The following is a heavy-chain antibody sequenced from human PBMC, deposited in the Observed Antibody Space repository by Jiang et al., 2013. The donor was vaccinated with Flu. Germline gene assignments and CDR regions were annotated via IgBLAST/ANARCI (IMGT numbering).Heavy chain of an antibody. CDR3: AYTSGIPLERDYYFYGMDV. Sequence: TLTLTCTFSGFSLSSTAVGVGWIRQPPGKALEWLALIYWDDDKRYSPSLKSRLTITKDTSKNQVVLTMTNMDPVDTATYYCAYTSGIPLERDYYFYGMDVWGQGTTVTVSS. D-gene: IGHD1-1*01. J-gene: IGHJ6*02. CDR2: IYWDDDK. V-gene: IGHV2-5*02. CDR1: GFSLSSTAVG.